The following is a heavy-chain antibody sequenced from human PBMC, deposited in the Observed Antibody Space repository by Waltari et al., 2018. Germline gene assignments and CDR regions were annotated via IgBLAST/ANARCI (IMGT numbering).Heavy chain of an antibody. J-gene: IGHJ4*02. CDR2: MNPNSGNT. CDR1: GYTFISYD. V-gene: IGHV1-8*01. D-gene: IGHD5-12*01. Sequence: QVQLAQSGAEVKKPGASVQVSCTASGYTFISYDINWVRQAAGQGLEWMGWMNPNSGNTGVAQKVQGRSAMTRKTSISTAYREMSSMRSEDTAVYFCARGGRIVGTTTGNYYFDYWGQGSLVTASS. CDR3: ARGGRIVGTTTGNYYFDY.